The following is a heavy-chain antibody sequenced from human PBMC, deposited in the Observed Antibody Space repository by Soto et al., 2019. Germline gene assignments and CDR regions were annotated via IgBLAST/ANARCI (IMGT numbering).Heavy chain of an antibody. CDR2: ISYDGSNK. CDR1: GFTFSSYG. V-gene: IGHV3-30*18. CDR3: AKAPRCPAHFDY. D-gene: IGHD2-15*01. J-gene: IGHJ4*02. Sequence: QVQLVESGGGVVQPGRSLRLSCAASGFTFSSYGMHWVRQAPGKGLEWVAVISYDGSNKYYADSVKGRFTISRDNSRYTLSLQRTSLRAADRAAYYWAKAPRCPAHFDYWGQGTLVSVSS.